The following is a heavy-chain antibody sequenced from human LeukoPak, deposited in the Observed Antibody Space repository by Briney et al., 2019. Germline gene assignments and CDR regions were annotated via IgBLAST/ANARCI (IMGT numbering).Heavy chain of an antibody. J-gene: IGHJ4*02. CDR2: ISSGSSYI. D-gene: IGHD3-9*01. CDR3: ASHYDIDY. CDR1: GLTFSTYT. V-gene: IGHV3-21*06. Sequence: GGSLRLSCAASGLTFSTYTMNWVGQAPGKGLEWVSSISSGSSYIYYADSMKGRFTISRDNAKNLLYLQMNSLKAEDTAVYFCASHYDIDYWGQGTLVTVSS.